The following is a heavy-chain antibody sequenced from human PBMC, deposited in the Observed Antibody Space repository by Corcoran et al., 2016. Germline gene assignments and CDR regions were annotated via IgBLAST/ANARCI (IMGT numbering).Heavy chain of an antibody. J-gene: IGHJ4*02. Sequence: QVQLVQSGAEVEKPGASVKVSCKASGYTFTNYAFHWVRQAPGQRLEWMGWINAGNGNTKYSQEFQGRVTLTRDTSASTAYMELTSLRSEDTAVYYCARAEGWLRFSSTENFDYWGQETLVTVSS. CDR2: INAGNGNT. V-gene: IGHV1-3*01. CDR3: ARAEGWLRFSSTENFDY. D-gene: IGHD5-12*01. CDR1: GYTFTNYA.